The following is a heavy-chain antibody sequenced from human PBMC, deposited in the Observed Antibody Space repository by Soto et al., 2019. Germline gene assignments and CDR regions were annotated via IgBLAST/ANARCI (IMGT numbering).Heavy chain of an antibody. CDR3: AKRPTDFWSCYWPSDY. J-gene: IGHJ4*02. D-gene: IGHD3-3*01. CDR2: ISGGGDAS. CDR1: GFTFSSYA. V-gene: IGHV3-23*01. Sequence: EVQLLESGGGFVQPGGSLRLSCTASGFTFSSYAMDWVRQAPGKGLEWLSAISGGGDASHYADSVKGRFTISRDNSKNTLFLKMSSLRAEDTAVYYCAKRPTDFWSCYWPSDYWGQGTLVTVSS.